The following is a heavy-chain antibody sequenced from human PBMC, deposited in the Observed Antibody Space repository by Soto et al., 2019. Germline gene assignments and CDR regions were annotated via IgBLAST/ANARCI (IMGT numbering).Heavy chain of an antibody. CDR2: IYYSGST. CDR1: GGSISSSSYF. CDR3: ARHPSDFWFDP. D-gene: IGHD2-21*02. J-gene: IGHJ5*02. V-gene: IGHV4-39*01. Sequence: QLQLQESGPGLVKPSETLSLTCTVSGGSISSSSYFWGWIRQPPGKGLEWIGGIYYSGSTYYNPSLTRRRPLSVATAKNQFSLDLRSVTAADTAVYYCARHPSDFWFDPWGQGTLVTVSS.